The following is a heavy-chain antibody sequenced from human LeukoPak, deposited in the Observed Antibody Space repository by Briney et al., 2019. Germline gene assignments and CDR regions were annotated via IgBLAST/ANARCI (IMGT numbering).Heavy chain of an antibody. Sequence: PGGSLRLSCAGSGFSFSSYGMHWVRQAPGKGLEWLAFIRSDGSNKYYADSVKGRFTISRDNSKNTLYLQMNSLRAEDTAVYYCAKDTYFDWLPFYYFDYWGQGTLVTVSS. CDR1: GFSFSSYG. CDR3: AKDTYFDWLPFYYFDY. V-gene: IGHV3-30*02. D-gene: IGHD3-9*01. J-gene: IGHJ4*02. CDR2: IRSDGSNK.